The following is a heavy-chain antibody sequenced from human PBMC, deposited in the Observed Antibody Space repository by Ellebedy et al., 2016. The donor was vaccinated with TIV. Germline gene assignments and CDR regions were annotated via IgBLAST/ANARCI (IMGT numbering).Heavy chain of an antibody. D-gene: IGHD2/OR15-2a*01. CDR1: GFTFNEYV. CDR3: ATDAFSIESGVR. V-gene: IGHV3-7*01. Sequence: GESLKISXAASGFTFNEYVMMWVRQAPGKGLEWVANIIQDGSAKYYADSVKGRFTISRDNAKNSLYLQMNSLRAEDTAVYFCATDAFSIESGVRWGQGTLVTVSS. CDR2: IIQDGSAK. J-gene: IGHJ4*02.